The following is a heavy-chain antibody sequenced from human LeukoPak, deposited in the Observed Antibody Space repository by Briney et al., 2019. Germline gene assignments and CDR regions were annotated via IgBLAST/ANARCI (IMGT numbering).Heavy chain of an antibody. D-gene: IGHD4-23*01. Sequence: GGTQRLSCAASGFSFSNYGMNWVRQAPGKGLEWVSGITGNGATTYYADSVKGRFTISRDNSRNTVYLQMNSLRAEDTAVYYCARTPGYGGNPNPHFDYWGQGTLVTVSS. CDR3: ARTPGYGGNPNPHFDY. CDR2: ITGNGATT. CDR1: GFSFSNYG. V-gene: IGHV3-23*01. J-gene: IGHJ4*02.